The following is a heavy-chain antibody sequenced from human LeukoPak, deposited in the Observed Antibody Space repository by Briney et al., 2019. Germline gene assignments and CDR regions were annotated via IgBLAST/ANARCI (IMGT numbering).Heavy chain of an antibody. CDR1: EFTFSSYA. J-gene: IGHJ4*02. CDR2: ISSIGGST. Sequence: GGSLRLSCAASEFTFSSYAMHWVRQAPGKGLEYVSVISSIGGSTYYANSVKGRFTISRDNSRNTLYLQMGSLRAEDMAVYYCARGRDCTTGVCYPYFDFWGQGTLVTVSS. CDR3: ARGRDCTTGVCYPYFDF. D-gene: IGHD2-8*01. V-gene: IGHV3-64*01.